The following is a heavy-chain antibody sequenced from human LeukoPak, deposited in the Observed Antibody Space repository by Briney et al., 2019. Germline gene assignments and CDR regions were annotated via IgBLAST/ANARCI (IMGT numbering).Heavy chain of an antibody. Sequence: QPGGSLRLSCAASGLTVSNHDMSWFRQAPGKGLEWVSYISSSSSTYYADSVKGRFTISRDNAKNSVSLQMSSLRAEDTAVYYCVRGWAADWGQGTLVTVSS. V-gene: IGHV3-48*04. CDR3: VRGWAAD. D-gene: IGHD6-13*01. J-gene: IGHJ4*02. CDR2: ISSSSST. CDR1: GLTVSNHD.